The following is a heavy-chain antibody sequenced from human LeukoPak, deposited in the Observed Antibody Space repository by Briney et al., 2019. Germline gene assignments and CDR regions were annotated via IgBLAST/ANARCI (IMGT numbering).Heavy chain of an antibody. J-gene: IGHJ4*02. Sequence: SETLSLTCTVSGGSISSYYWSWIRQPPGKGLEWIGYIYYSGSTNYNPSLKSRVTISVDTSKNQFSLRLSSVTAADTAVYYCARVRGYDILTGYFDYWGQGTPVTVSS. CDR2: IYYSGST. D-gene: IGHD3-9*01. CDR3: ARVRGYDILTGYFDY. V-gene: IGHV4-59*01. CDR1: GGSISSYY.